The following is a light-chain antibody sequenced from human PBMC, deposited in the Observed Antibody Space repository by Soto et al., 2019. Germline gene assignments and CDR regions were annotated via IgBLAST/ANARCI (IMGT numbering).Light chain of an antibody. J-gene: IGKJ1*01. CDR1: QSVSSF. CDR3: QQYSNLPSCT. CDR2: GAS. V-gene: IGKV3-15*01. Sequence: EKVMTQSPATLSMSPGERATLSCRASQSVSSFLAWYQQKPGQAPRLLIYGASTRATGIPARFSGSGSGTEFTLTISSLQSEDFAVYYCQQYSNLPSCTFGQGTKVEVK.